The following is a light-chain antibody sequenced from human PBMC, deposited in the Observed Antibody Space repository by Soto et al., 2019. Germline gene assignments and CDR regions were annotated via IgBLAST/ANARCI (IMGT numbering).Light chain of an antibody. CDR3: QQYNNWPAIT. J-gene: IGKJ5*01. CDR1: QSVSSN. V-gene: IGKV3D-15*01. CDR2: GAY. Sequence: EIVLTQSPATLSVSPGETATLSCRASQSVSSNLAWYQQKPGQAPRLLIYGAYTRATGIPARFSGSGSGTEFTLTISSLQSEDFTVYYCQQYNNWPAITFGQGTRLDIK.